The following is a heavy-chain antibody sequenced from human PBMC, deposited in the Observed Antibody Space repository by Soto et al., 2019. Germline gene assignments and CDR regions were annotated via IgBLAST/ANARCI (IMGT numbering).Heavy chain of an antibody. J-gene: IGHJ6*02. V-gene: IGHV3-7*05. CDR2: IKQDGSEK. D-gene: IGHD3-3*01. CDR1: GFTFSSYW. CDR3: ARDTTLRFLALALVHYGMDV. Sequence: GGSLRLSCAASGFTFSSYWMSWVRQAPGKGLEWVANIKQDGSEKYYVDYVKGRFTIPRDNAKNSLYLQMNSLRAEDTAVYYCARDTTLRFLALALVHYGMDVWGQGTTVTVSS.